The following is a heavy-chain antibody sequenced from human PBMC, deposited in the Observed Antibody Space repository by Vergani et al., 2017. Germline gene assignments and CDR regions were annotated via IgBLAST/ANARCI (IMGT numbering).Heavy chain of an antibody. J-gene: IGHJ5*02. D-gene: IGHD2-2*01. CDR2: INPSGGST. Sequence: QVQLVQSGAEVKKPGASVKVSCKASGYTFTGYYMHWVRQGPGQGLEWMGIINPSGGSTSYAQKFQGRVTMTRDTSTSTVYMELSSLRSEDTAVYYCARDSRYCSSTSCYVGRDWFDPWGQGTLVTVSS. CDR1: GYTFTGYY. V-gene: IGHV1-46*01. CDR3: ARDSRYCSSTSCYVGRDWFDP.